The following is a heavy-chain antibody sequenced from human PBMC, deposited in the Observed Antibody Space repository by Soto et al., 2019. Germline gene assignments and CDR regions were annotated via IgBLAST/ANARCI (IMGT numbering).Heavy chain of an antibody. CDR2: ISYDGSNK. D-gene: IGHD6-19*01. CDR1: GFTFSSYA. J-gene: IGHJ1*01. CDR3: ARDRLAVAGAEYFQH. V-gene: IGHV3-30-3*01. Sequence: GGSLRLSCAASGFTFSSYAMHWVRQAPGKGLEWVAVISYDGSNKYYADSVKGRFTISRDNSKNTLYLQMNSLRAEDTAVYYCARDRLAVAGAEYFQHWGQGTLVTVSS.